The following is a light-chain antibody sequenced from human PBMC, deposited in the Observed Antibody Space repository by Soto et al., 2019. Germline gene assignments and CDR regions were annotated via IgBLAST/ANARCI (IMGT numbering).Light chain of an antibody. CDR2: GSA. V-gene: IGLV1-40*01. CDR1: SSNIGAGYD. CDR3: QSYDSSLTGSV. J-gene: IGLJ3*02. Sequence: QSALTQPPSVSGAPGHRVIISCTGTSSNIGAGYDVHWYQQLPGTAPKLLMYGSANRPSGVPDRISGSKSGTSASLVITRLQSEDEADYYCQSYDSSLTGSVFGGGTKLTVL.